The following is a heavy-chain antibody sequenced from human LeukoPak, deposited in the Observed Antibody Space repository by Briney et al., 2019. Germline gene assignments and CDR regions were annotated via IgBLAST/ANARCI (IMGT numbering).Heavy chain of an antibody. CDR3: ARDLRVRGVILTGYYYYGMDV. D-gene: IGHD3-10*01. V-gene: IGHV3-15*01. CDR2: IKSKTDGGTT. CDR1: GFTFSNAW. J-gene: IGHJ6*02. Sequence: TGGSLRLSCAASGFTFSNAWMSWVRQAPGKGLEWVGRIKSKTDGGTTDYAAPVKGRFTISRDDSKNTLYLQMNSLRAEDTAVYYCARDLRVRGVILTGYYYYGMDVWGQGTTVTVSS.